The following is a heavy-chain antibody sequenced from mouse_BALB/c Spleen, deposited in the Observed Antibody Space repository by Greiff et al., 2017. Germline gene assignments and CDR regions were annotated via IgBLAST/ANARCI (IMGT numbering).Heavy chain of an antibody. J-gene: IGHJ1*01. CDR1: GFTFSDYG. CDR3: ARDSSYKGYFEV. V-gene: IGHV5-15*02. CDR2: ISNLAYSI. Sequence: EVMLVESGGGLVQPGGSRKLSCAASGFTFSDYGMAWVRQAPGKGPEWVAFISNLAYSIYYADTVTGRFTISRENAKNTLYLEMSSLRSEDTAMYYCARDSSYKGYFEVWGAGTTVTVSS. D-gene: IGHD1-1*01.